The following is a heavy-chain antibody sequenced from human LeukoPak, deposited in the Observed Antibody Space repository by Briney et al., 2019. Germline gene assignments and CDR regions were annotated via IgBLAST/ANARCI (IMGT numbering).Heavy chain of an antibody. CDR3: TRDEATTSRGTLPEY. CDR2: IDSSGSVI. J-gene: IGHJ4*02. V-gene: IGHV3-48*03. Sequence: GGSLRLSCAASGFTFSRYDMNWVRQAPGKGLEWISYIDSSGSVIYYVDSVKGRFTISRDNAKNSMFLQMNSLRAEDTAVYYCTRDEATTSRGTLPEYWGQGTLVTVSS. CDR1: GFTFSRYD. D-gene: IGHD1-14*01.